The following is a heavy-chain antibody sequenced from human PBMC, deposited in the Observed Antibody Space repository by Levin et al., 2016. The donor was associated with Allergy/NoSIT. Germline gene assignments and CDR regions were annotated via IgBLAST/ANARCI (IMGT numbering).Heavy chain of an antibody. CDR3: VGVAYYDSSGSEWDY. CDR1: GGSISRSSYY. D-gene: IGHD3-22*01. CDR2: IHYSGST. Sequence: SETLSLTCTVSGGSISRSSYYWAWIRQPPGKGLEWMGSIHYSGSTYYNPSPKSRVTISVDTSKNQFSLKLNSVTATDTAVYYCVGVAYYDSSGSEWDYWGRGTLVTVSS. V-gene: IGHV4-39*01. J-gene: IGHJ4*02.